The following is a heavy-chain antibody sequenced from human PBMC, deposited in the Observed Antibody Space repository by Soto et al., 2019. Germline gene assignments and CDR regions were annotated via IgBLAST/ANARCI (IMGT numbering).Heavy chain of an antibody. D-gene: IGHD1-1*01. V-gene: IGHV4-4*02. CDR2: IYQNGIT. Sequence: SETLSLTCDVSVGSIRRGPSWRWVLQPPGRALEWIGEIYQNGITNYKPSLKSRVTVSLDKSKNQFSLILTSVTAADRAVYFCARAVALPGLYYFDSWGQGTMVTVS. CDR1: VGSIRRGPS. CDR3: ARAVALPGLYYFDS. J-gene: IGHJ4*02.